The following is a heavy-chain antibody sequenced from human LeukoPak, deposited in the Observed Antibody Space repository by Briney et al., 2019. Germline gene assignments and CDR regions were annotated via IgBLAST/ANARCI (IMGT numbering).Heavy chain of an antibody. Sequence: GASVKVSCKASGYTFTGYYMHWVRQAPGQGLEWMGWINPNSGGTNYAQKFQGRVTMTRDTSISTAYMELSRLRSDDTAVYYCARVVVPAAHNWFDPWGQGTLVTISS. D-gene: IGHD2-2*01. J-gene: IGHJ5*02. CDR1: GYTFTGYY. CDR3: ARVVVPAAHNWFDP. V-gene: IGHV1-2*02. CDR2: INPNSGGT.